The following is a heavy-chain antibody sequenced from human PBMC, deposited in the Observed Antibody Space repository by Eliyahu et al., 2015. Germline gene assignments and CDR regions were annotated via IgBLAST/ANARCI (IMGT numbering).Heavy chain of an antibody. V-gene: IGHV3-11*06. CDR1: GFXFXDYY. D-gene: IGHD6-13*01. CDR2: ISSSSSYT. J-gene: IGHJ4*02. Sequence: QVQLVXXGGGLVKPGGSLRLSCAASGFXFXDYYMTWIRQAPGKGLEWVSYISSSSSYTNYADSVKGRFTISRDNAKNSLYLQMNSLRAEDTAVYYCARAEGIAATGGTRDYWGQGTLVTVSS. CDR3: ARAEGIAATGGTRDY.